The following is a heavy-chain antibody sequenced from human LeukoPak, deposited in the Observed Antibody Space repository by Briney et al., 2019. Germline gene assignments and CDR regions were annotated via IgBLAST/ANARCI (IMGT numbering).Heavy chain of an antibody. CDR2: ISGSGGST. J-gene: IGHJ4*02. D-gene: IGHD4-17*01. CDR1: GFTFSSYA. V-gene: IGHV3-23*01. CDR3: ARGTSGATVTRFDY. Sequence: GGSLRLSCAASGFTFSSYAMSWVRQAPGKGLEWVSAISGSGGSTYYADSVKGRFTISRDNSKNTLYLQMNSLRAEDTAVYYCARGTSGATVTRFDYWGQGTLVTVSS.